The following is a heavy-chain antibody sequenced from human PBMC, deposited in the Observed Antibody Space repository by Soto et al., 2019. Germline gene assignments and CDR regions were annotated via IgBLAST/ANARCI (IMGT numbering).Heavy chain of an antibody. CDR2: ISYDGSNK. CDR3: AKSSLYYYDSSGYSAGYFDY. Sequence: GGSLRLSCAASGFTFSSYGMHWVRQAPGKGLEWVAVISYDGSNKYYADSVKGRFTISRENSKNTLYLQMNSLRVEDTAVYYCAKSSLYYYDSSGYSAGYFDYWGQGTLVTVSS. V-gene: IGHV3-30*18. D-gene: IGHD3-22*01. J-gene: IGHJ4*02. CDR1: GFTFSSYG.